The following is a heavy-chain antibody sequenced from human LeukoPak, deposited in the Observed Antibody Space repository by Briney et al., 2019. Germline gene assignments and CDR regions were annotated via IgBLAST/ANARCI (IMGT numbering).Heavy chain of an antibody. J-gene: IGHJ4*02. CDR2: IYPGDSDT. V-gene: IGHV5-51*01. D-gene: IGHD2-2*01. CDR1: GYIFTSDW. Sequence: GESLKISCKGSGYIFTSDWIGWVRQMPGKGLEWMGIIYPGDSDTRYSPSFQGQVTISADKSISTAYLQWSSLKASDTAMYYCAARSAAMITDYWGQGTLVTVSS. CDR3: AARSAAMITDY.